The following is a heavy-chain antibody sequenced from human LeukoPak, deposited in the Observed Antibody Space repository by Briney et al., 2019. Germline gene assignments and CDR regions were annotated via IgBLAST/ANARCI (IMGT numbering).Heavy chain of an antibody. CDR3: AKELEGSGGNSDYYYYMDV. CDR2: IRYDGSNK. V-gene: IGHV3-30*02. D-gene: IGHD4-23*01. CDR1: GFTFSSYG. Sequence: SGGSLRLSCAASGFTFSSYGMHWVRQAPGKGLEWVAFIRYDGSNKYYADSVKGRSTISRDNSKNTLYLQMNSLRAEDTAVYYCAKELEGSGGNSDYYYYMDVWGKGTTVTISS. J-gene: IGHJ6*03.